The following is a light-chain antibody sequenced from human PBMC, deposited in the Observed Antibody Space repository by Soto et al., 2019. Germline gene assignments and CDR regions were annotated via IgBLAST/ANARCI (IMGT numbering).Light chain of an antibody. CDR3: QVWDTSDLV. CDR1: NIGSKS. Sequence: SYELTQPPSVSVAPGKTARITCGGNNIGSKSVHWYQQKPGQAPVLVIYYDSDRPSGIPERFSGSNSGNTATLTISRVEAGDEADYYCQVWDTSDLVFGGGTKLTVL. J-gene: IGLJ2*01. V-gene: IGLV3-21*04. CDR2: YDS.